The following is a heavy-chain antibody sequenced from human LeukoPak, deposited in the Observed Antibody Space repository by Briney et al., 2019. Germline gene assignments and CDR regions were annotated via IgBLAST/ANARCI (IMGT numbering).Heavy chain of an antibody. D-gene: IGHD6-13*01. J-gene: IGHJ4*02. CDR1: GFTFRSYE. Sequence: GGSLRLSCAASGFTFRSYEMNWVRQASGKGLEWVSYISGSGSTIYYADSVKGRFTISRDNAKNSLYLQMNSLRAEDTALYYCAKWFLPIAPAGTEVFWGQGTLVTVSS. CDR2: ISGSGSTI. V-gene: IGHV3-48*03. CDR3: AKWFLPIAPAGTEVF.